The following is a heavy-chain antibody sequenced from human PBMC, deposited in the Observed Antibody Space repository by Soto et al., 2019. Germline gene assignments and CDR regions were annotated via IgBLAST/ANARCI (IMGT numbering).Heavy chain of an antibody. CDR2: IIPILGIA. CDR1: GGTFSSYA. D-gene: IGHD3-3*01. V-gene: IGHV1-69*04. J-gene: IGHJ3*02. Sequence: ASVKVSCKASGGTFSSYAISWVRQDPGQGLEWMGRIIPILGIANYAQKFQGRVTITADKSTSTAYMELSSLRSEDTAVYYCARDLEDLRSHQYDAFDIWGQGTMVTVSS. CDR3: ARDLEDLRSHQYDAFDI.